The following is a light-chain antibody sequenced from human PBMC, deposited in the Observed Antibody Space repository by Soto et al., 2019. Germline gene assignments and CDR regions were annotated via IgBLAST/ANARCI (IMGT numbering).Light chain of an antibody. Sequence: ALPRPASGFGSPGQSITISCTGTSSDVGSYNLVSWYQQHPGKVPQLMIYEGTKRPSGVSNRFSGSKSGNTASLTSSGLQAEDEADYYSCSYARGCTYVFGTGPKVTVL. CDR1: SSDVGSYNL. CDR2: EGT. CDR3: CSYARGCTYV. V-gene: IGLV2-23*01. J-gene: IGLJ1*01.